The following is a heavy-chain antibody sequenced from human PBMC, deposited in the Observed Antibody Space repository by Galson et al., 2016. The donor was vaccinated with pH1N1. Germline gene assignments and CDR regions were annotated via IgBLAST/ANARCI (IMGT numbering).Heavy chain of an antibody. CDR1: GGTCSSFG. CDR3: ARSPGYMVTALDN. CDR2: IIGMFAKT. V-gene: IGHV1-69*13. Sequence: SVKVSCKASGGTCSSFGISWVRQAPGQGLEWMGGIIGMFAKTNYAQKFQGRVTITADELTSTAYMDLSSLTSEDTAVYYCARSPGYMVTALDNWGHGTLVTVSS. D-gene: IGHD2-21*02. J-gene: IGHJ4*01.